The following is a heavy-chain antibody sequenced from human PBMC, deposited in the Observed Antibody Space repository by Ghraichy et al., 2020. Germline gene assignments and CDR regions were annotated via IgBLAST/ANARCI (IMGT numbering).Heavy chain of an antibody. CDR3: AKNLDAIMVICALDL. J-gene: IGHJ2*01. D-gene: IGHD2-21*01. CDR1: GFIFSRYG. CDR2: VSDDGGTK. Sequence: GESLNISCAASGFIFSRYGIHWVRQAPGKGLEWVAVVSDDGGTKYYAKSVEGRFTISRDNSRNTIDLQMNSLRAEDTAVYYCAKNLDAIMVICALDLWGRGTLVTISS. V-gene: IGHV3-30*18.